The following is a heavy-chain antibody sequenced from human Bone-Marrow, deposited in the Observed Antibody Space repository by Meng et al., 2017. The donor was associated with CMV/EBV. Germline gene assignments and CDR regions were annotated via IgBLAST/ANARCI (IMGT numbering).Heavy chain of an antibody. D-gene: IGHD3-22*01. J-gene: IGHJ4*02. Sequence: GESLKISCAASGFTFSSYAMHWVRQAPGKGLEWVADIWKDGNTIWYFDSVKGRFTISRDNAKNSLYLQMNSLRAEDTAVYYCASGMWLPFDYWGQGTLVTVSS. CDR2: IWKDGNTI. CDR1: GFTFSSYA. CDR3: ASGMWLPFDY. V-gene: IGHV3-7*01.